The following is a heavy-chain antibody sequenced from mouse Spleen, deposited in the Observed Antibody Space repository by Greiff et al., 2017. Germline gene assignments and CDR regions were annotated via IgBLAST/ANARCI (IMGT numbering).Heavy chain of an antibody. CDR3: ARGRYDGYFDV. V-gene: IGHV5-17*01. CDR1: GFTFSDYG. CDR2: ISSGSSTI. Sequence: EVKVVESGGGLVKPGGSLKLSCAASGFTFSDYGMHWVRQAPEKGLEWVAYISSGSSTIYYADTVKGRFTISRDNAKNTLFLQMTSLRSEDTAMYYCARGRYDGYFDVWGAGTTVTVSS. J-gene: IGHJ1*01. D-gene: IGHD2-14*01.